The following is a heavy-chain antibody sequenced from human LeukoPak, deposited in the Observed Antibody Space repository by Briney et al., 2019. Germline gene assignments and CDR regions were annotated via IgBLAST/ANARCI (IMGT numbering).Heavy chain of an antibody. D-gene: IGHD5-18*01. CDR2: ISWNSGSI. Sequence: GGSLRLSCAASGFTFDDYAMPWVRQAPGQGLKGVSGISWNSGSIGYADSVKGRFTISRDNAKNSLYLQMNSLRAEDMALYYCAKDTAMGYFDYWGQGTLVTVSS. CDR1: GFTFDDYA. J-gene: IGHJ4*02. CDR3: AKDTAMGYFDY. V-gene: IGHV3-9*03.